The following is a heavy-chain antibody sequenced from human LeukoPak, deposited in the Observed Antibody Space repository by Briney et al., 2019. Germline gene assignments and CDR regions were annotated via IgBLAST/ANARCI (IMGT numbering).Heavy chain of an antibody. D-gene: IGHD4-17*01. CDR2: IYYSGST. V-gene: IGHV4-31*03. Sequence: SETLSLTCTVSGGSISSGGYYWSWIRQHPGKGLEWIGYIYYSGSTYYSPSLKSRVTISVDTSKNQFSLKLSSVTAADTAVYYCARDSDYGARSWGQGTLVTVSS. CDR1: GGSISSGGYY. CDR3: ARDSDYGARS. J-gene: IGHJ4*02.